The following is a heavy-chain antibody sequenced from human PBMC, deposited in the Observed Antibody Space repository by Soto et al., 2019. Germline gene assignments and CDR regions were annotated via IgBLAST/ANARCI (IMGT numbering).Heavy chain of an antibody. CDR2: INAGNGNT. D-gene: IGHD6-19*01. CDR1: GYTFTSYA. CDR3: VRALIAVAGKLDY. V-gene: IGHV1-3*01. J-gene: IGHJ4*02. Sequence: ASVKVSCKASGYTFTSYAMHWVRQAPGQRLEWMGWINAGNGNTKYSQKFQGRVTITRDTSASTAYMELSSLRSEDTAVYYCVRALIAVAGKLDYWGQGTLVTVSS.